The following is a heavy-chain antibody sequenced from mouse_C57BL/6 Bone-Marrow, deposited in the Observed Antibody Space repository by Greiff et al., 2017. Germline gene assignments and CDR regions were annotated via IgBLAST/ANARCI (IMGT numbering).Heavy chain of an antibody. CDR1: GYTFTSYC. CDR3: LYAWFAY. J-gene: IGHJ3*01. V-gene: IGHV1-59*01. D-gene: IGHD1-1*01. CDR2: IDPSDSYT. Sequence: QVQLQQPGAELVRPGTSVKLSCKASGYTFTSYCMHWVKQRTGQGLEWIGVIDPSDSYTNYNQKFKGKATLTVDTSSSTAYMQLSSLTSEDSAVYYCLYAWFAYWGQGTLVTVSA.